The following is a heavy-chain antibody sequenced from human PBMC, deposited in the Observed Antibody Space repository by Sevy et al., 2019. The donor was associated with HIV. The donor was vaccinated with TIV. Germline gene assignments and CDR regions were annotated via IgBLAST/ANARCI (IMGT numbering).Heavy chain of an antibody. CDR1: GYTLSQLS. CDR2: FDPEDGET. CDR3: ASAREYYEDNSGYLDY. Sequence: ASVKVSCKVSGYTLSQLSMHWVRQAPGKGLEWMGRFDPEDGETIFAQKFQGRVTMTEDTFTDTVYMELGSLRSEDTAVYYCASAREYYEDNSGYLDYWGQGTLVTVSS. D-gene: IGHD3-22*01. V-gene: IGHV1-24*01. J-gene: IGHJ4*02.